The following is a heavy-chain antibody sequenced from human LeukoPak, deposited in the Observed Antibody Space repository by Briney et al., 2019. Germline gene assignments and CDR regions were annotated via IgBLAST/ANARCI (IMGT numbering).Heavy chain of an antibody. CDR3: AAEMGGTLVGLGSHFDH. J-gene: IGHJ4*02. CDR1: GFTFTSSA. Sequence: GTSVKVSCKASGFTFTSSAMQWVRQARGQRLEWIGWIVVGSGNTNYAQKFQEGVTITRDMSTSRAYMELSSLRSEDTAVYYCAAEMGGTLVGLGSHFDHWGQGTLVTVSS. CDR2: IVVGSGNT. V-gene: IGHV1-58*02. D-gene: IGHD1-26*01.